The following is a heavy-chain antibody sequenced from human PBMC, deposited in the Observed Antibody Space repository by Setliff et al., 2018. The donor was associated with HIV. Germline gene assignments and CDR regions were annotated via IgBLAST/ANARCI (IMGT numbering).Heavy chain of an antibody. Sequence: ASVKVSCKASGYTFTSYDISWVRQAPGQGLEWMGWISAYNGNTNYAQKLQGRVTMTTDTSTSTAYMELRSLRSDYPAVYYCAREIGDYYDSSGYYPPTDYYYGMDVWGQGTTVTVSS. V-gene: IGHV1-18*01. CDR1: GYTFTSYD. CDR2: ISAYNGNT. J-gene: IGHJ6*02. CDR3: AREIGDYYDSSGYYPPTDYYYGMDV. D-gene: IGHD3-22*01.